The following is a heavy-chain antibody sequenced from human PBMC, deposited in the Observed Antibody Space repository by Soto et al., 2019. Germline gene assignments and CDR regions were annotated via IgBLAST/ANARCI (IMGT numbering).Heavy chain of an antibody. J-gene: IGHJ6*02. D-gene: IGHD3-22*01. Sequence: GESLKISCKGSGYSFTSYWIGWVRQMPGKGLEWRGIIYPGDSDTRYSPSFHGQVTISAGKSISTAYLQWSSLKASDTAMYYCARHIRYYDSGDYGMDVWGQGTTVTVAS. CDR3: ARHIRYYDSGDYGMDV. V-gene: IGHV5-51*01. CDR1: GYSFTSYW. CDR2: IYPGDSDT.